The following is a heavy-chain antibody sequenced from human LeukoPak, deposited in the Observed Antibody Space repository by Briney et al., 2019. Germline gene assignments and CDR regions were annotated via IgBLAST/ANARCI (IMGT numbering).Heavy chain of an antibody. CDR3: ARRGGPFDN. Sequence: SETLSLTCTVSGGSINSRSYYWGWIRQPPGKGLEWLGSIYYSGSTYYNPSLKSRVTISVDKSKNQFSLKVSSVTAADTAVHYCARRGGPFDNWGQGTLVTVSS. J-gene: IGHJ4*02. CDR1: GGSINSRSYY. CDR2: IYYSGST. D-gene: IGHD2-15*01. V-gene: IGHV4-39*01.